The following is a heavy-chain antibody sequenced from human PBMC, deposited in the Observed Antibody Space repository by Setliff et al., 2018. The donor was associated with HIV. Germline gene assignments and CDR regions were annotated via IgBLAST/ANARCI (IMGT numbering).Heavy chain of an antibody. Sequence: GASVKVSCKASEYTLSTYALNWVRQAPGQGLEWMGWISPETRDPTYAQGFRGRFVFSLDTSVNTAYLQISNLRSEDTAIYYCARGTGLADVWGQGTMVTVSS. V-gene: IGHV7-4-1*02. CDR3: ARGTGLADV. J-gene: IGHJ3*01. CDR2: ISPETRDP. D-gene: IGHD3-16*01. CDR1: EYTLSTYA.